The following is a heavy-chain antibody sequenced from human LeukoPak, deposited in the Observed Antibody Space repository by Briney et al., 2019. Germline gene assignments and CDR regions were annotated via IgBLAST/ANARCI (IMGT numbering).Heavy chain of an antibody. CDR2: IYYSGST. V-gene: IGHV4-59*11. D-gene: IGHD1-26*01. CDR3: AREGATFDP. CDR1: GGSISSHY. J-gene: IGHJ5*02. Sequence: SETLSLTCTVSGGSISSHYWSWIRQPPGKGLEWIGYIYYSGSTNYNPSLKSRVTISVDTSKNQFSLKLSSVTAADTAVYYCAREGATFDPWGQGTLVTVSS.